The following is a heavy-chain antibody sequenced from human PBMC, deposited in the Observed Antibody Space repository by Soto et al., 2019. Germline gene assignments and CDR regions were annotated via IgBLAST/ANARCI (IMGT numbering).Heavy chain of an antibody. V-gene: IGHV1-69*13. D-gene: IGHD2-15*01. CDR2: IIPIFGTA. Sequence: ASVKVSCKASGGTFSSYAISWVRQAPGQGLEWMGGIIPIFGTANYAQKFQGRVTITADESTSTAYMELSSLRSEDTAVYYCASGSNTVVTLFDYWGQGTLVTVSS. J-gene: IGHJ4*02. CDR1: GGTFSSYA. CDR3: ASGSNTVVTLFDY.